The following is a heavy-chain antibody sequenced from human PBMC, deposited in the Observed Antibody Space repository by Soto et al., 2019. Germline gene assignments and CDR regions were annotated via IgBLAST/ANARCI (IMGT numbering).Heavy chain of an antibody. CDR2: INYSGST. CDR1: GGSISSSTSY. J-gene: IGHJ6*03. V-gene: IGHV4-39*01. Sequence: SETLSLTCTVSGGSISSSTSYWGWIRQPPGKGLEWIGSINYSGSTYYSPSLKSRVTISADTSKNQFSLRLSSVAAADTAVYYCARPVNYYYYMDVWGKGTMVTVSS. CDR3: ARPVNYYYYMDV.